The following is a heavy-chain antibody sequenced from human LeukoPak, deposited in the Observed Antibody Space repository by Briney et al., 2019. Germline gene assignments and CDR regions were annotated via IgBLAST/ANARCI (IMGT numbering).Heavy chain of an antibody. CDR2: ISSSSSYI. CDR3: ARDSVNYDSSGYYSILFDY. D-gene: IGHD3-22*01. J-gene: IGHJ4*02. V-gene: IGHV3-21*01. CDR1: GFTFSSYS. Sequence: GGSLRLSCAASGFTFSSYSMNWVRQAPGKGMEWVSSISSSSSYIYYADSVKGRFTISRDNAKNSLYLQMNSLRAEDTAVYYCARDSVNYDSSGYYSILFDYWGQGTLVTVSS.